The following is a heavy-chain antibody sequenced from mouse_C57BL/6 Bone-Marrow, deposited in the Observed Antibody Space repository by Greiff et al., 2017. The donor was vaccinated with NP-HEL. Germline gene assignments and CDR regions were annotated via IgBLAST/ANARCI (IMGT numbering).Heavy chain of an antibody. CDR2: ISSGGSYT. J-gene: IGHJ4*01. CDR1: GFTFSSYG. Sequence: EVQVVESGGDLVKPGGSLKLSCAASGFTFSSYGMSWVRQTPDKRLEWVATISSGGSYTYYPESVKGRFTIARDNAKNTLYLQMSSLKSEDTAMYYCARLRYYGSSSYAMDYWGQGTSVTVSS. V-gene: IGHV5-6*01. CDR3: ARLRYYGSSSYAMDY. D-gene: IGHD1-1*01.